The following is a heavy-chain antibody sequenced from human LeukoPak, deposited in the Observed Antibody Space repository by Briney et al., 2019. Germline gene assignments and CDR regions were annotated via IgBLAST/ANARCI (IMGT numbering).Heavy chain of an antibody. CDR1: GFTFGDYA. J-gene: IGHJ3*02. CDR3: STNQALDI. CDR2: IRSKAYGGTT. V-gene: IGHV3-49*04. Sequence: GGSLRLSCTASGFTFGDYAMSWVRQAPGKGLEWVGFIRSKAYGGTTEYAASVKGRFTISRDDSKSIAYLQMNSLKTEDTAVYFCSTNQALDIWGQGTKVTVSS.